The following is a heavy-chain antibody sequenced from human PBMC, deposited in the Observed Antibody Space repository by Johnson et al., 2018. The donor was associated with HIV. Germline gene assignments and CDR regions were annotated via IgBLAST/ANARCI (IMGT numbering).Heavy chain of an antibody. D-gene: IGHD2/OR15-2a*01. J-gene: IGHJ3*02. CDR2: ISWDGGST. V-gene: IGHV3-9*01. CDR3: ASLSGGAFDI. CDR1: GFTFDDYV. Sequence: VQLVESGGGLVQPGRSLRLSCAASGFTFDDYVMHWVRQAPGKGLEWVSGISWDGGSTYYADSVKGRFTISRDNSKNSLYLKMNSLRAEDTAVYYCASLSGGAFDIWGQGTMVTVSS.